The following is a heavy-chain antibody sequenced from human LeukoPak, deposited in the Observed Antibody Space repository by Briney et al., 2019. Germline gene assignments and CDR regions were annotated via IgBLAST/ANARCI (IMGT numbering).Heavy chain of an antibody. V-gene: IGHV1-18*04. J-gene: IGHJ5*02. Sequence: ASVKVSCKTSGYTFTSYGISWVRQAPGQGLEWKGWISAYNGNTNYAQRLQGRVTMTTDTSTSAVYMELKSLISDDTAIYYCAGRKNWSYEGFDPWGQGTLVTVSS. CDR1: GYTFTSYG. D-gene: IGHD1-7*01. CDR3: AGRKNWSYEGFDP. CDR2: ISAYNGNT.